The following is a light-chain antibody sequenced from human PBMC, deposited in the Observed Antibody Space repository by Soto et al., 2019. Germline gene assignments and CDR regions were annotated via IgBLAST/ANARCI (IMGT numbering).Light chain of an antibody. CDR3: QQRYNWLT. CDR2: GAS. CDR1: QNVSTY. Sequence: IVLTQSPATLSLSPGERATLSCRARQNVSTYLSWYQHKPGQAPRLLVYGASNRATGIPARFSGSGSGTDFTLTISSLEPEDSAVYYCQQRYNWLTFGGGTKVEIK. V-gene: IGKV3-11*01. J-gene: IGKJ4*01.